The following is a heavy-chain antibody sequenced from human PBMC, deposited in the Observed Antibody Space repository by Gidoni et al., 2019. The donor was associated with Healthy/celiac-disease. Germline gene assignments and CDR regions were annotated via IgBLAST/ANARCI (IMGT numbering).Heavy chain of an antibody. CDR3: ARANWGSGWYFDL. CDR2: IYYSGST. CDR1: GYY. Sequence: GYYWSWIRQHPGKGLEWIGYIYYSGSTYYNPSFKSRVTISVDTSKNQFSLKLSSVTAADTAVYYCARANWGSGWYFDLWGRGTLVTVSS. D-gene: IGHD7-27*01. V-gene: IGHV4-31*02. J-gene: IGHJ2*01.